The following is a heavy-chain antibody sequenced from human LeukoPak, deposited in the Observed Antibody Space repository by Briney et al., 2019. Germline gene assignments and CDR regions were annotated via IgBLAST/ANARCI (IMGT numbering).Heavy chain of an antibody. J-gene: IGHJ4*02. V-gene: IGHV4-34*01. Sequence: SETLSLTCAVYGGSFSGYYWSWIRQPPGKGLEWIGEINHSGSTNYNPSLKSRVTISVDTSKNQFSLKLSSVTAADTAVYYCARGGLRVSGIFGVVTRPYYYFDYWGQGTLVTVSS. CDR3: ARGGLRVSGIFGVVTRPYYYFDY. D-gene: IGHD3-3*01. CDR1: GGSFSGYY. CDR2: INHSGST.